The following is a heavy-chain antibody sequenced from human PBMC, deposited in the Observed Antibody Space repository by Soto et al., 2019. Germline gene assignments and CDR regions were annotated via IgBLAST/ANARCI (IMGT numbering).Heavy chain of an antibody. CDR2: IKNKANSYTT. CDR1: GFTFSDHY. J-gene: IGHJ4*02. V-gene: IGHV3-72*01. D-gene: IGHD2-15*01. Sequence: EVQLVESGGGLVQPGGSLRLSCAASGFTFSDHYMDWVRQAPGKGLEWVGRIKNKANSYTTQYAASVRGRFTTSRDESKNSLSLQMNSLTTDDTAVYYCTRVRLGAPTRYFDSWGQGALVTVSS. CDR3: TRVRLGAPTRYFDS.